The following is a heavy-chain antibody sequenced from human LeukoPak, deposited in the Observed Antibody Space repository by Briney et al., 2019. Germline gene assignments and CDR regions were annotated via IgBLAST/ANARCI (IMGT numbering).Heavy chain of an antibody. CDR1: GFTFSNYA. Sequence: GGSLRLSCAASGFTFSNYAMSWVRQAPGKGLEWVSAISGSGGSTYYADSVKGRFTISRDNSKNTLYLQMNSLRAEDTAVYYCAKTQLRWTAGYWGQGTLVTVSS. CDR2: ISGSGGST. J-gene: IGHJ4*02. V-gene: IGHV3-23*01. D-gene: IGHD4-23*01. CDR3: AKTQLRWTAGY.